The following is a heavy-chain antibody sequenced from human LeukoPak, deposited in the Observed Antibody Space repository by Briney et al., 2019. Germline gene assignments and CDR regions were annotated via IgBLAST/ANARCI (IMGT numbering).Heavy chain of an antibody. CDR1: GFTFSSYA. Sequence: PGGSLRLSCAASGFTFSSYAMHWVRQAPGKGLEWVAVISYDGSNKYYADSVKGRFTISRDNSKSTLDLQMNSLRVEDTAVYYCAKDRYSTSSTFTINPFDYWGQGILVTVSS. CDR3: AKDRYSTSSTFTINPFDY. V-gene: IGHV3-30-3*01. D-gene: IGHD6-13*01. CDR2: ISYDGSNK. J-gene: IGHJ4*02.